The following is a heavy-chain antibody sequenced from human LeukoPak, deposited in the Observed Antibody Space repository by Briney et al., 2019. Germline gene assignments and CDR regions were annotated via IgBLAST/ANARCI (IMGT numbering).Heavy chain of an antibody. Sequence: GGSLRLSCSVSGYNFEDYRMTWVPRATAKGVGMVSGFHWYGERTRDADSVKGRFTICRDNARNSLYLQMNSLRAEDTALYYCARGRLYYYVSSGYLLMDYFDYWGQGTLVTVS. CDR3: ARGRLYYYVSSGYLLMDYFDY. D-gene: IGHD3-22*01. CDR2: FHWYGERT. J-gene: IGHJ4*02. V-gene: IGHV3-20*04. CDR1: GYNFEDYR.